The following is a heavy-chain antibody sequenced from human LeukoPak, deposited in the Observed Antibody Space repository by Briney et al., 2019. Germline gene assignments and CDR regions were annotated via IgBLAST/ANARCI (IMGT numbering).Heavy chain of an antibody. J-gene: IGHJ6*02. Sequence: PGGSLRLSCAASGFTFSSYAMHWVRQAPGKGLEGVAVISYDGSNKYYADPVKGRFTISRDNSKNTLYLQMNSLRAEDTAVYYCGASPHYYYGMDVWGQGTTVTVSS. CDR2: ISYDGSNK. CDR3: GASPHYYYGMDV. CDR1: GFTFSSYA. V-gene: IGHV3-30-3*01.